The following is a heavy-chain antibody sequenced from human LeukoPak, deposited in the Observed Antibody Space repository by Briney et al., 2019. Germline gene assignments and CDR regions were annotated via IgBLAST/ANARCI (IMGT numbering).Heavy chain of an antibody. V-gene: IGHV3-48*01. D-gene: IGHD3-3*01. CDR3: ARATPYYDF. J-gene: IGHJ4*02. CDR1: GFTFSSYS. CDR2: ISSSSSTI. Sequence: PGGSLRLSCAASGFTFSSYSMNWVRQAPGKGLEWVAYISSSSSTIYYADSVKGRFTISRDNAKNSLYLQMSSLRAEDTAVYYCARATPYYDFWSQGTLVTVSS.